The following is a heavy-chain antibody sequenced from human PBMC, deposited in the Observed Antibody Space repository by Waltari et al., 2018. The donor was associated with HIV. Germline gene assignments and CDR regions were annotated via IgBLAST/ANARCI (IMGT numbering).Heavy chain of an antibody. CDR2: INPSGGST. CDR1: GYTFTNYY. Sequence: QVQLVQSGAEVKKPGASVKVSCKASGYTFTNYYIHWVRQAPGQGLEWMARINPSGGSTSHAQKFQGRVTMTRDTSTSTVYMELSSLRSEDTAVYYCARDKAVGIITSVFNMWGQGTMVIASS. CDR3: ARDKAVGIITSVFNM. D-gene: IGHD3-3*01. V-gene: IGHV1-46*01. J-gene: IGHJ3*02.